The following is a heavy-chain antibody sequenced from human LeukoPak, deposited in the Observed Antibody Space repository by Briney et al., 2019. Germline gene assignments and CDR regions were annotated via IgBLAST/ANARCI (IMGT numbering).Heavy chain of an antibody. CDR1: GFTFSSYS. Sequence: GGSLRLSCAASGFTFSSYSMNWVRQAPGKGLEWVSYISSSSSTIYYADSVKGRFTISRDNAKNSLYLQMNSLRVEDTAVYYCASIPLLWFGELFPDYWGQGTLVTVSS. CDR3: ASIPLLWFGELFPDY. CDR2: ISSSSSTI. V-gene: IGHV3-48*01. J-gene: IGHJ4*02. D-gene: IGHD3-10*01.